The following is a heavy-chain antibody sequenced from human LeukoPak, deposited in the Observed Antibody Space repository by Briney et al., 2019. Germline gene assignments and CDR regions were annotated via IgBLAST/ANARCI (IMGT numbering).Heavy chain of an antibody. J-gene: IGHJ4*02. V-gene: IGHV3-48*03. Sequence: PGGSLRLSCAASGFTFSNFEMNWVRQAPGKGLELVSYISTGRSIYYADSVEGRFTISRDNARNSLYLQMNSLRAEDTAVYYCAREQAAGAFDFWGQGTLVTVSS. CDR3: AREQAAGAFDF. CDR2: ISTGRSI. D-gene: IGHD6-25*01. CDR1: GFTFSNFE.